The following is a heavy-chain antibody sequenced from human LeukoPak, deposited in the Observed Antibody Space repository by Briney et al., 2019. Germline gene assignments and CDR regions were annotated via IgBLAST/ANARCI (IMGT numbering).Heavy chain of an antibody. CDR2: ISPGTYI. CDR3: ARLLGQGDGYKAFDY. CDR1: GFTFTGYA. D-gene: IGHD5-24*01. J-gene: IGHJ4*02. Sequence: PRRCLRLSCAASGFTFTGYAINWVRQAPEKGLEWGSSISPGTYINYADSVKGRFTISRDNAENSVYLQMNSLRAEDTAVYYCARLLGQGDGYKAFDYWGRGTVVTVSP. V-gene: IGHV3-21*01.